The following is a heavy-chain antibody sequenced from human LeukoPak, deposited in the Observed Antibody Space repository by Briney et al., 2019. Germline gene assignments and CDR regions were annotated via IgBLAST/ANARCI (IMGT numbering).Heavy chain of an antibody. D-gene: IGHD1-26*01. Sequence: PGGSLRLSCVASGFTFSNYAMSWVRQAPGKGLEWVSGISDSGAGTYYTDSVKGRCTISRDNAKNSLYLQMNSLRAEDTAVYYCARDSGTYLGYFDYWGKGTLVTVSS. CDR1: GFTFSNYA. V-gene: IGHV3-23*01. J-gene: IGHJ4*02. CDR2: ISDSGAGT. CDR3: ARDSGTYLGYFDY.